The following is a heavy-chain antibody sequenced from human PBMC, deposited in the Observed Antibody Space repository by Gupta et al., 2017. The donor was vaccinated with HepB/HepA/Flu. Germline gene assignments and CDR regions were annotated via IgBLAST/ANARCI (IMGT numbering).Heavy chain of an antibody. Sequence: EVQLVQSVAEVNKPGESLKVSCKGSGYSLTSYWLGWVRQMPGKGLEWMGIIYPGDSDTRYSPSFQGQVTISADKSISTAYRHWSSLKASDTAMYYCARHDGQQLVRGGFDYWGQGTLVTVSS. J-gene: IGHJ4*02. V-gene: IGHV5-51*01. CDR3: ARHDGQQLVRGGFDY. CDR2: IYPGDSDT. CDR1: GYSLTSYW. D-gene: IGHD6-13*01.